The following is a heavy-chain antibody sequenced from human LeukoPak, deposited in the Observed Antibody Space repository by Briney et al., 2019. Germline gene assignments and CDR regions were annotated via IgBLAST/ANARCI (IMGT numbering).Heavy chain of an antibody. CDR2: ISSSSSYI. CDR3: AREVGTPQAFGI. V-gene: IGHV3-21*01. D-gene: IGHD1-26*01. Sequence: GGSLRLSCAASGFTFSSYSMNWVRQAPGKGLEWVSSISSSSSYIYYADSVKGRFTISRDNAKNSLYLQMNSLRAEDTAVYYCAREVGTPQAFGIWGQGTMVTVSS. J-gene: IGHJ3*02. CDR1: GFTFSSYS.